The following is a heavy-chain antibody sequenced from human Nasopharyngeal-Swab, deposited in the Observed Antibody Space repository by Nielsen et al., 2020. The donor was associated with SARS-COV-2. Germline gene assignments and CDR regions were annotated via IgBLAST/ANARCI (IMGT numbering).Heavy chain of an antibody. V-gene: IGHV3-30*18. CDR1: GFTFSSYG. D-gene: IGHD1-26*01. CDR3: AKDFSGSYGGMDV. Sequence: GESLKISCAASGFTFSSYGMHWVRQAPGKGLEWVAVISYDGSNKYYADSVKGRFTTSRDNSKNTLYLQMNSLGAEDTAVYYCAKDFSGSYGGMDVWGQGTTVTVSS. CDR2: ISYDGSNK. J-gene: IGHJ6*02.